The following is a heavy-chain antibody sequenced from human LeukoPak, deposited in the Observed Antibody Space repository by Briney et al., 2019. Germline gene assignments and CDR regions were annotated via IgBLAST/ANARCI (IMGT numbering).Heavy chain of an antibody. J-gene: IGHJ4*02. CDR2: IKEDGSKK. CDR1: GFTFSSYW. CDR3: ARILVYGSGAEAFDY. D-gene: IGHD3-10*01. V-gene: IGHV3-7*01. Sequence: GGSLRLSCAASGFTFSSYWMSWVRQAPGKGLEWVANIKEDGSKKYYVDSVKGRFTISRDNAKNSLYLQMNRLRAEDTDVYYCARILVYGSGAEAFDYWGQGTLVSVSS.